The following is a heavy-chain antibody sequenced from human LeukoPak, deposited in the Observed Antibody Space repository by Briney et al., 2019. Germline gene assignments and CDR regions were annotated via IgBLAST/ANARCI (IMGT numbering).Heavy chain of an antibody. V-gene: IGHV4-30-4*08. CDR3: ARHLVDDSSGDNWFDP. Sequence: SQTLSLTCTVSGGSISSGDYYWNWIRQPPGKGLEWIGYISYSGSTYFNPSLRSRVTISVDTSKNQFSLKLSSVTAADTAVYYCARHLVDDSSGDNWFDPWGQGTLVTVSS. CDR2: ISYSGST. J-gene: IGHJ5*02. CDR1: GGSISSGDYY. D-gene: IGHD3-22*01.